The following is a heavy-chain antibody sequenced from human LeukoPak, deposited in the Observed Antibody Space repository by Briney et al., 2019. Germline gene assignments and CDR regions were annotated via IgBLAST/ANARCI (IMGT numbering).Heavy chain of an antibody. D-gene: IGHD2-2*01. Sequence: GGSLRLSCAASGFTFRAYAMSWVRQAPGKGLEWVSAISGSGGSTYYADSVKGRFTISRDNSKNTLYLQMNSLRAEDTAVYYCAKDDIVVVPAAVYFDYWGQGTLVTVSS. CDR1: GFTFRAYA. J-gene: IGHJ4*02. CDR2: ISGSGGST. CDR3: AKDDIVVVPAAVYFDY. V-gene: IGHV3-23*01.